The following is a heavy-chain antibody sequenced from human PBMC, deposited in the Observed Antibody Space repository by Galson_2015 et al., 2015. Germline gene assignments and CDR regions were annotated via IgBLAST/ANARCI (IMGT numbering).Heavy chain of an antibody. CDR2: IYYNGNT. CDR3: ARGLTNCGGDCYSAYDI. J-gene: IGHJ3*02. CDR1: DGSISGYY. Sequence: ETLSLTCDVSDGSISGYYWTWIRQPPGQGLEWIGYIYYNGNTNYNPSLDSRATISLDTSTSQFSLKLTSVTAADTAVYYCARGLTNCGGDCYSAYDIWGQGTMVTVSS. D-gene: IGHD2-21*02. V-gene: IGHV4-59*01.